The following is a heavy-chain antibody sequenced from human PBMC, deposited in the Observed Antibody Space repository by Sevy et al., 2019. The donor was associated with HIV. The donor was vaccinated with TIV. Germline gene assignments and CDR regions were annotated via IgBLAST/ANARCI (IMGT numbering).Heavy chain of an antibody. CDR2: IWSDGAYQ. V-gene: IGHV3-33*08. Sequence: GGSLRLSCAASGFTFINAWMNWVRQAPGKGLEWVAIIWSDGAYQYHGDSVKGRFTISRDNSKNTLYLQMNNVRVEDTAVYYCARGGYYYDNAAYYALDSWGQGTLVTVSS. D-gene: IGHD3-22*01. J-gene: IGHJ4*02. CDR1: GFTFINAW. CDR3: ARGGYYYDNAAYYALDS.